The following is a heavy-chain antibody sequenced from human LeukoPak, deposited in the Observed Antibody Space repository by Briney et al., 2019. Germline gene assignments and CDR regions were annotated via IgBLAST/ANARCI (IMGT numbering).Heavy chain of an antibody. Sequence: GESLKISCKGSGYSFTSYWIGWVRQMPGKGLEWMGIIYPGDSDTRYGPSFQGQVTISADKSISTAYLQWSSLKASDTAMYYCARSYSSSFYYYYGMDVWGQGTTVTVSS. V-gene: IGHV5-51*01. J-gene: IGHJ6*02. CDR2: IYPGDSDT. CDR3: ARSYSSSFYYYYGMDV. D-gene: IGHD6-13*01. CDR1: GYSFTSYW.